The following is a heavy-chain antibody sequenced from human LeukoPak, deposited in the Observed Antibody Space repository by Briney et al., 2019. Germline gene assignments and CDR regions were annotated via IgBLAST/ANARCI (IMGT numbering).Heavy chain of an antibody. V-gene: IGHV3-7*01. CDR1: GFTFSDYW. CDR2: IMKDGNEK. Sequence: GGSLRLSCAASGFTFSDYWMNWIRQAPGKGLEWVARIMKDGNEKYYVESIKGRFTISRDNAKDALYLQMNGLRAEDTGVYYCARGHLDPWGQGTLVTVSS. J-gene: IGHJ5*02. CDR3: ARGHLDP.